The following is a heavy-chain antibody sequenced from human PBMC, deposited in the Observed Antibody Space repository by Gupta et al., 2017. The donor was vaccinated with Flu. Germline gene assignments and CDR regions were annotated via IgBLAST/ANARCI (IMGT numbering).Heavy chain of an antibody. V-gene: IGHV4-61*01. D-gene: IGHD4-17*01. Sequence: QVQLQESGPGLVKPSETLSLTCTVSGGSVSSGSYYWRWIRQPPGKGLEWIAYIYYSGSTRYNPSLKSRVTISLDTSKNQFSLKLSSVTAADTAVYYCARSTSDYGDYVFESWGQGTLVTVSS. J-gene: IGHJ4*02. CDR2: IYYSGST. CDR1: GGSVSSGSYY. CDR3: ARSTSDYGDYVFES.